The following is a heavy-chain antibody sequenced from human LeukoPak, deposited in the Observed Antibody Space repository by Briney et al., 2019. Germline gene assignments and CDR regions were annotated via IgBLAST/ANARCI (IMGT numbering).Heavy chain of an antibody. V-gene: IGHV3-48*03. Sequence: GGSLRLSCAASGFTFSSYEMNWVRQAPGKGLEWVSYISSSGSTIYYADSVKGRFTISRDNAKNSLYLQMNSLRAEDTAVYYCARDGDSPYHYEFDYWGQGTLVTVSS. CDR2: ISSSGSTI. CDR1: GFTFSSYE. J-gene: IGHJ4*02. CDR3: ARDGDSPYHYEFDY. D-gene: IGHD5-12*01.